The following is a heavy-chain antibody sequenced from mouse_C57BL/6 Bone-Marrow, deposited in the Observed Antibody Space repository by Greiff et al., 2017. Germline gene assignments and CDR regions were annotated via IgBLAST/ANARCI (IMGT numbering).Heavy chain of an antibody. V-gene: IGHV5-9*01. CDR2: ISGGGGNT. Sequence: EVKLMESGGGLVKPGGSLKLSCAASGFTFSSYTMSWVRQTPEKRLQWVAAISGGGGNTYYPDSVKGRFTISRDNDKNILYLQRSSLRSEDTALXYCSRQVTTVLATKYFDVWGTGTTVTVSS. CDR3: SRQVTTVLATKYFDV. CDR1: GFTFSSYT. J-gene: IGHJ1*03. D-gene: IGHD1-1*01.